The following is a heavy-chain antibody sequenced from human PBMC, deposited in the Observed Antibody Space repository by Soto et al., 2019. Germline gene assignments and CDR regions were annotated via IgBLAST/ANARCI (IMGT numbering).Heavy chain of an antibody. CDR2: MNPNSGNT. CDR1: GYTFTSYD. V-gene: IGHV1-8*01. CDR3: ARRTRDILTGYYGDNYYYYMDV. Sequence: ASVKVSCKASGYTFTSYDINWVRQATGQGLEWMGWMNPNSGNTGYAQKFQGRVTMTRNTSISTAYMELSSLRSEDTAVYYCARRTRDILTGYYGDNYYYYMDVWGKGTTVT. J-gene: IGHJ6*03. D-gene: IGHD3-9*01.